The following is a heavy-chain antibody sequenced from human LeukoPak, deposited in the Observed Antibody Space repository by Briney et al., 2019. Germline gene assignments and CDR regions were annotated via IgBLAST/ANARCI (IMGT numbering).Heavy chain of an antibody. CDR2: IYYSGST. CDR3: ARDSRVLLWFGELGSAYYFDY. J-gene: IGHJ4*02. D-gene: IGHD3-10*01. Sequence: PSETLSLTCTVSGYSISTGYYWGWVRQTPGKGLEWIGSIYYSGSTYYNPSLKSRVTISVDTSKNQFSLKLSSVTAADTAVYYCARDSRVLLWFGELGSAYYFDYWGQGTLVTVSS. V-gene: IGHV4-38-2*02. CDR1: GYSISTGYY.